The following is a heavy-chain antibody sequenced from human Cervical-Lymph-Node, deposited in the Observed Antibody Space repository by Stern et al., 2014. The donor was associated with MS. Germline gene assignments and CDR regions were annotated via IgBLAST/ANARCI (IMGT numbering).Heavy chain of an antibody. CDR3: ARQFGATSSRLEI. D-gene: IGHD3-16*01. CDR2: IFPDDSDT. J-gene: IGHJ4*02. V-gene: IGHV5-51*01. Sequence: VQLVQSGPELKQPGESLQISCQASGYKFLNYWVAWVRQVPGKRLEWMGIIFPDDSDTVYSPSSEGQVTFSVDKSITTVYLRWKSLKASDTAVYYCARQFGATSSRLEIWGQGTQVTVTS. CDR1: GYKFLNYW.